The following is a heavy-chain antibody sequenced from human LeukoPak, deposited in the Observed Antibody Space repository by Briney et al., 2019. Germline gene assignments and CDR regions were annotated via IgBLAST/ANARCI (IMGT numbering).Heavy chain of an antibody. CDR2: IYYSGST. V-gene: IGHV4-39*07. CDR1: GGSISSSSYY. J-gene: IGHJ1*01. D-gene: IGHD6-13*01. Sequence: PSETLSLTCTVSGGSISSSSYYWGWIRQPPGKGLEWIGSIYYSGSTYYNPSLKSRVTISVDTSKNQFSLKLSSVTAADTAVYYCASVYSSSWLEYFQHWGQGTLVTVSS. CDR3: ASVYSSSWLEYFQH.